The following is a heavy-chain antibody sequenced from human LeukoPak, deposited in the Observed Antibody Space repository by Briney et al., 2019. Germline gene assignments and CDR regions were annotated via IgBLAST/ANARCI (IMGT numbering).Heavy chain of an antibody. Sequence: GGSLRLSCAASGFSVTDSYFSWVRQTPGKGLEWVSLIYSGGITNYADSVRGRFTISRDIPGKTVYRQMNSLRAEDTAVYYCARDIYDATGYWGQGTLVTVSS. CDR3: ARDIYDATGY. D-gene: IGHD3-22*01. V-gene: IGHV3-66*01. CDR2: IYSGGIT. CDR1: GFSVTDSY. J-gene: IGHJ4*02.